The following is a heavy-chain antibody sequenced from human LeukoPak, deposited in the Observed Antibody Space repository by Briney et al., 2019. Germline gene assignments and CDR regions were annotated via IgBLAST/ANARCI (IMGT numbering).Heavy chain of an antibody. CDR3: AREVSEGFDF. V-gene: IGHV3-23*01. CDR1: GVTFSTYA. Sequence: GGSLRLSGVVSGVTFSTYAMSWVRRAPGKGLEWVSGSGGSGGDTFYADSVRGRFTVSRDNSKNSLYPQMNSLRAEDTALYYCAREVSEGFDFWGQGTLVTVSS. J-gene: IGHJ4*02. CDR2: SGGSGGDT. D-gene: IGHD3-22*01.